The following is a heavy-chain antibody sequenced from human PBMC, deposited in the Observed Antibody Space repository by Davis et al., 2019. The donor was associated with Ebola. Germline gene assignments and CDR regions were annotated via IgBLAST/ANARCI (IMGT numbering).Heavy chain of an antibody. CDR2: IIPILGTA. CDR3: AREGASSSSLVGKYYYYGMDV. D-gene: IGHD6-6*01. CDR1: GGTFSSYA. J-gene: IGHJ6*02. V-gene: IGHV1-69*11. Sequence: AASVKVSCKASGGTFSSYAISWVRQAPGQGLEWMGRIIPILGTANYAQKFQGRVTITADESTSTAYMELSSLRSEDTAVYYCAREGASSSSLVGKYYYYGMDVWGQGTTVTVSS.